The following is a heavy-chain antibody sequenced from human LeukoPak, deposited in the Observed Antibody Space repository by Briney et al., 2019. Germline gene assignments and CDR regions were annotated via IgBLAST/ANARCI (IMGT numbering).Heavy chain of an antibody. CDR3: ARDPDYDFWSGYYDY. CDR1: GFTFSSYE. V-gene: IGHV3-21*01. J-gene: IGHJ4*02. D-gene: IGHD3-3*01. Sequence: GGSLRLSCAASGFTFSSYEMNWVRQAPGKGLEWVSSISSSSSYIYYADSVKGQFTISRDNAKNSLYLQMNSLRAEDTAVYYCARDPDYDFWSGYYDYWGQGTLVTVSS. CDR2: ISSSSSYI.